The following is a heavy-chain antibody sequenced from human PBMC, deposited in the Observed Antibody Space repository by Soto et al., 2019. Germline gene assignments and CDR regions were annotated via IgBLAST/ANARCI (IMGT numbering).Heavy chain of an antibody. CDR1: GYTFTSYG. CDR2: ISAYNSNT. V-gene: IGHV1-18*01. CDR3: ARMIPITMVRGVIISLGYYYGMDV. Sequence: ASVKVSCKASGYTFTSYGISWVRQPPGQGLEWMGWISAYNSNTKYAQKLQGRVTMTTDTSTSTAYMELRSLRSDDTAVYYCARMIPITMVRGVIISLGYYYGMDVWGQGTTVTVSS. D-gene: IGHD3-10*01. J-gene: IGHJ6*02.